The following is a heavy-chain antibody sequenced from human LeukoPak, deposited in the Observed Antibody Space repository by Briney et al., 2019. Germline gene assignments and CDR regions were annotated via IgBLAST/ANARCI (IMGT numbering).Heavy chain of an antibody. V-gene: IGHV3-23*01. Sequence: PGGSLRLSCAASGFTFSSYAMSWVRQAPGKGLEWVSAISGSGGSTYYADSVKGRFTISRDNSKNTLYLQMNSLRAEDTAVYYCAKVDYIVVVPAAMDYWGQGTLVTVSS. D-gene: IGHD2-2*01. CDR2: ISGSGGST. CDR1: GFTFSSYA. J-gene: IGHJ4*02. CDR3: AKVDYIVVVPAAMDY.